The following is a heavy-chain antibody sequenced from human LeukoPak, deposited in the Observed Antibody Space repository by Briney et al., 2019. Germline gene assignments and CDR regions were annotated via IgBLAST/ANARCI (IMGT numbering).Heavy chain of an antibody. CDR1: GFTFSSYA. V-gene: IGHV3-23*01. CDR2: ISGSGDNT. Sequence: PSGGSLRLSCAASGFTFSSYAMSWVRQVPGKGLEWVSVISGSGDNTYYADSVKGRFTISRDNSKNMLYLQMNSLRAEDTAVYYCAKGGKWDVTPFDYWGQGILVTVSS. D-gene: IGHD1-26*01. CDR3: AKGGKWDVTPFDY. J-gene: IGHJ4*02.